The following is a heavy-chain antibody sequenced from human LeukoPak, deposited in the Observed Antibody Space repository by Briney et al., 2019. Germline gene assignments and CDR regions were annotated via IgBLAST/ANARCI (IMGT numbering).Heavy chain of an antibody. CDR2: INPNSGGT. Sequence: ASVKVSCKASGYTFTGYYMHWVRQAPGQGLEWMGRINPNSGGTNYAQKFQGRVTTTRAKSISTAYMEVSRLRSDDTAVYYCARVVRGVTKILDYWGQGTLVTVSS. D-gene: IGHD3-10*01. CDR3: ARVVRGVTKILDY. CDR1: GYTFTGYY. J-gene: IGHJ4*02. V-gene: IGHV1-2*06.